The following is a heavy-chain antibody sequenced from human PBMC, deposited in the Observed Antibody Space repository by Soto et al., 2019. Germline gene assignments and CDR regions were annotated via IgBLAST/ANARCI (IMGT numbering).Heavy chain of an antibody. D-gene: IGHD2-21*01. Sequence: GESLKISCKGSGYSFTYYWIAWVRQRPGKDLEWMGIIYPNDADTRYNPSFQGQVTISADKSISTAYLQWTSLKTSDTAMYYCARVPCVEPHGDHCFGLSVRGRGTTVPVS. CDR3: ARVPCVEPHGDHCFGLSV. J-gene: IGHJ3*01. CDR2: IYPNDADT. CDR1: GYSFTYYW. V-gene: IGHV5-51*01.